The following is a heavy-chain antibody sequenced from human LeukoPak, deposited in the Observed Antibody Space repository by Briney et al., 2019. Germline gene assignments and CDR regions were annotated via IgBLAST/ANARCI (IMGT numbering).Heavy chain of an antibody. J-gene: IGHJ3*02. CDR2: INSDESNT. D-gene: IGHD2-8*01. CDR1: GFTISHYL. CDR3: GRGGNGIDI. Sequence: PGETLSLTCTASGFTISHYLLHWVRHAPGKGLVLVSRINSDESNTNSYADSVKDRFIISRDSAKNTLYLQMNSLRAEDKAVYFCGRGGNGIDIWGHGTTVIVSS. V-gene: IGHV3-74*01.